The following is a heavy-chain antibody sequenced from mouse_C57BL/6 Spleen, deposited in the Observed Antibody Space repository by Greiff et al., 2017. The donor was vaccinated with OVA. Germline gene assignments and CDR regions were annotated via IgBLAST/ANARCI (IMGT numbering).Heavy chain of an antibody. Sequence: VQLQQSGTVLARPGASVKMSCKTSGYTFTSYWMHWVKQRPGQGLEWIGAIYPGNSDTSYNQKFKGKAKLTAVTSASTAYMELSSLTNEDSAVYYCTRSSANWDKYYFDYWGQGTTLTVSS. D-gene: IGHD4-1*01. CDR2: IYPGNSDT. CDR3: TRSSANWDKYYFDY. J-gene: IGHJ2*01. CDR1: GYTFTSYW. V-gene: IGHV1-5*01.